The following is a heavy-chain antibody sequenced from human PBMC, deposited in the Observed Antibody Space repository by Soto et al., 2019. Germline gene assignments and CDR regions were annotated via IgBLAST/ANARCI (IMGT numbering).Heavy chain of an antibody. D-gene: IGHD5-12*01. V-gene: IGHV1-69*13. J-gene: IGHJ4*02. CDR3: ARSRDPMRWLQLRFDY. CDR2: IIPIFGTA. Sequence: ASVKVSCKASGGTFSSYAISWVRQAPGQGLEWMGGIIPIFGTANYAQKFQGRVTITADESTSTAYMELSSLRSEDTAVYYCARSRDPMRWLQLRFDYWGQGTLVTVSS. CDR1: GGTFSSYA.